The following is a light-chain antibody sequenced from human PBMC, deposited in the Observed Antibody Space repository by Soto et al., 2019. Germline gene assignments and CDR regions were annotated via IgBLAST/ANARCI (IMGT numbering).Light chain of an antibody. J-gene: IGLJ1*01. V-gene: IGLV2-23*01. CDR1: STTVGGVTF. CDR2: EGI. Sequence: SVLTQPASVAGPPAQSITISCTGTSTTVGGVTFVSWYQQHPGKAPKVIIYEGIKRPSGVSNRFSGSKSGSTASLTISGLQAEDEADYYCCSYVGATTYVFGTGTKVTVL. CDR3: CSYVGATTYV.